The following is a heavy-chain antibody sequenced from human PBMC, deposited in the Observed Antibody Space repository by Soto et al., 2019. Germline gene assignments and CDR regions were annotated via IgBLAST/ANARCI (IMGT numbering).Heavy chain of an antibody. D-gene: IGHD6-19*01. CDR1: GGTLSNFA. CDR2: IIPIFGTV. J-gene: IGHJ3*02. CDR3: ARGGDYRSGWLGAFQI. Sequence: QVQLVQSGAEVKKPGSSVKVSCEASGGTLSNFAISWVRQAPGEGFEWMGGIIPIFGTVNYAQKFQGRVTITAAKSTSTAYMELSSLRSEDTAVYYCARGGDYRSGWLGAFQIWGQGTMVTVSS. V-gene: IGHV1-69*06.